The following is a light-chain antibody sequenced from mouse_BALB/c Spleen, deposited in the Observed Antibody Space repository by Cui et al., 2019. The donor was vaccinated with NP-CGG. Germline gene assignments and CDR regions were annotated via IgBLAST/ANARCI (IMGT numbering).Light chain of an antibody. V-gene: IGLV1*01. Sequence: QAFVTRKSALTTSPGETVTLTCRSSTGAVSTSNYANWVQEKPDHLFTGLIGGTNNRAPGVPARFSGSLIGDKAALTITGAQTEDEAIYFCALWYSNHWVFGGGTKLTVL. CDR1: TGAVSTSNY. CDR3: ALWYSNHWV. CDR2: GTN. J-gene: IGLJ1*01.